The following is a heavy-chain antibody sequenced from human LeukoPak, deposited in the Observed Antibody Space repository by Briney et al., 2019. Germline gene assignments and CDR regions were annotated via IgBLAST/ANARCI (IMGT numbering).Heavy chain of an antibody. Sequence: ASVKVSCKASGGTFSSYAISWVRQAPGQGLEWMGRIIPILGIANYAQKFQGRVTITADKSTSTAYMELSSLRSDDTAVYYCARDLGWNGFDYWGQGTLVTVSS. CDR1: GGTFSSYA. CDR3: ARDLGWNGFDY. D-gene: IGHD2-8*01. V-gene: IGHV1-69*04. J-gene: IGHJ4*02. CDR2: IIPILGIA.